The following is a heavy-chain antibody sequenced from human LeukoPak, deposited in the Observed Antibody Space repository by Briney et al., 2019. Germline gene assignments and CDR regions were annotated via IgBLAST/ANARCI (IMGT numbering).Heavy chain of an antibody. Sequence: ASVKVSCKASGYTFTGYYTHWVRQAPGQGLEWMGWINPNSGGTNYAQKFQGRVTMTRDTSISTAYMELSRLRSDDTAVYYCARARTERYYYDSSGLFDPWGQGTLVTVSS. CDR1: GYTFTGYY. D-gene: IGHD3-22*01. CDR2: INPNSGGT. J-gene: IGHJ5*02. V-gene: IGHV1-2*02. CDR3: ARARTERYYYDSSGLFDP.